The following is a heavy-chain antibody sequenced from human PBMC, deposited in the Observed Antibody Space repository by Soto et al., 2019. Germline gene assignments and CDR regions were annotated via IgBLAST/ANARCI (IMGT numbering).Heavy chain of an antibody. J-gene: IGHJ6*02. CDR3: ATIVVVPAATLYYYYYYGMDV. V-gene: IGHV4-39*01. CDR2: IYYSGST. Sequence: SETLSLTCTVSGGSISSSSYYWGWIRQPPGKGLEWIGSIYYSGSTYYNPSLKSRVTISVDTSKNQFSLKLSSVTAADTAVYYCATIVVVPAATLYYYYYYGMDVWGQGTTVNVSS. D-gene: IGHD2-2*01. CDR1: GGSISSSSYY.